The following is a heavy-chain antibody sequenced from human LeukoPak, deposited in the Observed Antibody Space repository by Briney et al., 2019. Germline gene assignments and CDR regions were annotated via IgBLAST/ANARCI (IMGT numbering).Heavy chain of an antibody. CDR3: ARSYYDSSGYYSLGVLDI. Sequence: GESLKISCKGSGYDFTFYWVAWVRQMPGKGLEWMGITYPGDSDTRYSPSFQGQVTISADKSISTAYLQWNSLKASDTAMYYCARSYYDSSGYYSLGVLDIWGQGTVVTVSS. J-gene: IGHJ3*02. CDR2: TYPGDSDT. D-gene: IGHD3-22*01. CDR1: GYDFTFYW. V-gene: IGHV5-51*01.